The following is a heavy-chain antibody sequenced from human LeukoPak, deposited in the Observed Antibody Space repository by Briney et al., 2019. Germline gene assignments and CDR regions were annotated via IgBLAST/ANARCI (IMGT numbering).Heavy chain of an antibody. CDR1: GYTCTGYY. D-gene: IGHD2-2*01. V-gene: IGHV1-2*06. J-gene: IGHJ4*02. CDR2: INPNSGGT. Sequence: ASLKVSCKASGYTCTGYYMHWVRQAPGQGLEWMGRINPNSGGTNYAQKFQGRVTMTRDTSISTAYMELSRLGSDDTAVYYCARDYCSSTSCLFDYWGQGTLVTVSS. CDR3: ARDYCSSTSCLFDY.